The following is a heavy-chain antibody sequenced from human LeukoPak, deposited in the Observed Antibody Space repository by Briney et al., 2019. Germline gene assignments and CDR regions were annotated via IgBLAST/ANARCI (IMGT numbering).Heavy chain of an antibody. CDR1: GFTFSSYS. CDR2: ISSSSSTI. CDR3: AKKVDSYGQRFTFPYYFDY. Sequence: GGSLRLSCAASGFTFSSYSMNWVRQAPGKGLEWVSYISSSSSTIYYADSVKGRFTISRDNSKNTLYLQMDSLRAEDTAVYYCAKKVDSYGQRFTFPYYFDYWGQGTLVTVSS. V-gene: IGHV3-48*01. J-gene: IGHJ4*02. D-gene: IGHD5-18*01.